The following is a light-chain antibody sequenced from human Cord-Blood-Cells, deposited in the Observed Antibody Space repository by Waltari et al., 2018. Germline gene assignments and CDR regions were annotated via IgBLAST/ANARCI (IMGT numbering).Light chain of an antibody. CDR3: CSYAGRSTWV. J-gene: IGLJ3*02. V-gene: IGLV2-23*01. Sequence: QSALTQPASASGSPGQSITISCTETSRAVGSYNLVSWYQQHPGKAPKLMIYEGSKRPSGVANRFSGSKSGNTASLTISGLQAEDEADYYCCSYAGRSTWVFGGGTKLTVL. CDR1: SRAVGSYNL. CDR2: EGS.